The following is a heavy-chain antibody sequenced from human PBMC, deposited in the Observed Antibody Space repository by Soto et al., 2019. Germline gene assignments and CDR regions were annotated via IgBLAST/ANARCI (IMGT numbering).Heavy chain of an antibody. J-gene: IGHJ5*02. Sequence: GASVKVSCKASGYTFTGYYMHWVRQAPGQGLEWMGWINPNSGSTNYAQKFQGWVTMTRDTSISTAYMELSRLRSDDTAVYYCARADYDILTGYPAPQFDPWGRGTLVTVSS. CDR2: INPNSGST. V-gene: IGHV1-2*04. CDR1: GYTFTGYY. D-gene: IGHD3-9*01. CDR3: ARADYDILTGYPAPQFDP.